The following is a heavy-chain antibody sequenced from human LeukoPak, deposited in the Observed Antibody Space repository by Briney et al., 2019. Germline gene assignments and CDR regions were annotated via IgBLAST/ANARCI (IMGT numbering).Heavy chain of an antibody. D-gene: IGHD1-26*01. CDR2: ISGYDGNT. CDR1: GYTFTSYG. CDR3: ARHTSGIYIPDGALEI. V-gene: IGHV1-18*01. Sequence: ASVKVSCKASGYTFTSYGISWVRQAPGQGLEWMGRISGYDGNTNNAQKLQGRVTMTIDTSTSTAYMEVRSLRSDDTAVYFCARHTSGIYIPDGALEIWGQGTMVTVSS. J-gene: IGHJ3*02.